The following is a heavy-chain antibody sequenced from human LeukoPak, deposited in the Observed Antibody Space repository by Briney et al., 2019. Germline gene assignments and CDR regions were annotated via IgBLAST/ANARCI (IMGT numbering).Heavy chain of an antibody. CDR1: GGSISSYY. CDR3: ARVRRYGDYVGYFDY. CDR2: IYTSGST. Sequence: SETLSLTCTVSGGSISSYYWSWIRQPAGKGLEWIGRIYTSGSTNYNPSLKSRVTISVNTSKNQFSLKLSSVTAADTAVYYCARVRRYGDYVGYFDYWGQGTLVTVSS. J-gene: IGHJ4*02. D-gene: IGHD4-17*01. V-gene: IGHV4-4*07.